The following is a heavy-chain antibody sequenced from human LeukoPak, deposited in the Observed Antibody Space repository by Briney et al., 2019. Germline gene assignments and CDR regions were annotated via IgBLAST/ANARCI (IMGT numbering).Heavy chain of an antibody. CDR3: ARDVRAYGMDV. J-gene: IGHJ6*02. V-gene: IGHV3-30-3*01. CDR1: GFTFSSYA. CDR2: ISYDGSNK. Sequence: PGGSLRLPCAASGFTFSSYAMHWVRQAPGKGLEWVAVISYDGSNKYYADSVKGRFTISRDNSKNTLYLQMNSLRAEDTAVYYCARDVRAYGMDVWGQGTTVTVSS.